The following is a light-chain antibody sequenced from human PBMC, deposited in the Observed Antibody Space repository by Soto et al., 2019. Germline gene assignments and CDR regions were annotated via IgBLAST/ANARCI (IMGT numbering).Light chain of an antibody. Sequence: QSVLTQPPSASGSPGQSVTISCTGTSSDVGAYNYVSWYQQHPGKAPQLMIYEVNKRPSGVPDRFSGSKSGNTASLTVSGLQAEDEADYYCNSYAGSNSFVFGSRTKVTVL. CDR1: SSDVGAYNY. J-gene: IGLJ1*01. CDR2: EVN. CDR3: NSYAGSNSFV. V-gene: IGLV2-8*01.